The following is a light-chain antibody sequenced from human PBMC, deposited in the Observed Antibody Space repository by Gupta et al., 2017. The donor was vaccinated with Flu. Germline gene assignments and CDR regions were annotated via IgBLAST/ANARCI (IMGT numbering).Light chain of an antibody. V-gene: IGKV3-20*01. CDR3: QQYGSSPLT. CDR2: GAS. J-gene: IGKJ4*01. CDR1: QSVSSSY. Sequence: ERATLSCRASQSVSSSYLAWYQQKPGRAPRLLIYGASSRATGIPYRFSGSGSGTDFTLTISRLEPEDFAVYYCQQYGSSPLTFGGGTKVEIK.